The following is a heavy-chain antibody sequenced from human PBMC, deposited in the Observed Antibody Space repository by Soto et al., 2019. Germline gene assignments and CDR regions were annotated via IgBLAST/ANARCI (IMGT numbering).Heavy chain of an antibody. CDR1: GGSITAYY. CDR3: ARGRGYSYGLDP. V-gene: IGHV4-59*08. D-gene: IGHD5-18*01. CDR2: FYNSGGT. J-gene: IGHJ5*02. Sequence: PSETLSLTCTVSGGSITAYYWTWIRQPPGKGLEWIGYFYNSGGTNYNPSLKSRVTISADTSKNQFSLSLSSVTAADTAVYYCARGRGYSYGLDPWGQGTLVTVSS.